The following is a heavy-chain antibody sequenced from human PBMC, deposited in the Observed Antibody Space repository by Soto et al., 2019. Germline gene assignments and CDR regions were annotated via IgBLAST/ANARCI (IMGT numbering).Heavy chain of an antibody. CDR1: GFIFRDWF. V-gene: IGHV3-23*05. CDR3: ARGKSLRSVRGSSFES. J-gene: IGHJ4*02. CDR2: ISPSGDDT. D-gene: IGHD6-19*01. Sequence: GGSLRLSCAASGFIFRDWFMSWIRQAPGKGLEWVSTISPSGDDTYYADSVRGRFTISRDNSRNTVSLQVNSLTTDDTARYYCARGKSLRSVRGSSFESWGQGALVTV.